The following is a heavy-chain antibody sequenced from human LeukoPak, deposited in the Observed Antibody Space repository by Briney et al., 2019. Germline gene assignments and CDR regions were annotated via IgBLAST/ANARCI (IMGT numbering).Heavy chain of an antibody. CDR1: GGSISSGSYY. Sequence: PSETLSLTCTVSGGSISSGSYYWSWIRQPPGKGLEWIGYIYYSGSTNYNPSLKSRVTISVDTSKNQFSLKLSSVTAADTAVYYCAREYSGSYESVYYFDYWGQGTLVTVSS. D-gene: IGHD1-26*01. J-gene: IGHJ4*02. CDR3: AREYSGSYESVYYFDY. CDR2: IYYSGST. V-gene: IGHV4-61*01.